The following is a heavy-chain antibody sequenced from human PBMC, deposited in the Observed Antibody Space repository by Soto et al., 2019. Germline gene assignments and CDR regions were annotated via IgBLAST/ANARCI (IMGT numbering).Heavy chain of an antibody. V-gene: IGHV4-59*01. CDR1: GDSMNRYF. D-gene: IGHD3-22*01. CDR3: ARDGYYDSSGYYWSYYFGY. CDR2: IYYDGST. Sequence: SETLSLTCTVSGDSMNRYFWSWIRQPPGKGLEWIGYIYYDGSTNYSPSLKSRVTISIDMSKKQFSLQLSSVTAADMAVYYCARDGYYDSSGYYWSYYFGYWGQGTLVTVSS. J-gene: IGHJ4*02.